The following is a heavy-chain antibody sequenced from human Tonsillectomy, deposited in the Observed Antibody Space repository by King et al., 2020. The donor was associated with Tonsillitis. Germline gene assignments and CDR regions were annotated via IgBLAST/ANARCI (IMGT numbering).Heavy chain of an antibody. Sequence: QLQESGPGLVKPSETLSLTCTVSGGSVSSGSYYWSWIRQPPGKGLEWIGYIYYSGSTNYNPSLKSRVTISVDTSKNQFSLKLSSVTAADTAVYYCARDADMTTVTTDAFDIWGQGTMVTVSS. D-gene: IGHD4-17*01. CDR3: ARDADMTTVTTDAFDI. V-gene: IGHV4-61*01. J-gene: IGHJ3*02. CDR1: GGSVSSGSYY. CDR2: IYYSGST.